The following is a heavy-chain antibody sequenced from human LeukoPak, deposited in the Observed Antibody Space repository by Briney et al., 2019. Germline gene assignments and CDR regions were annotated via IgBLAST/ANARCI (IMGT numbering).Heavy chain of an antibody. CDR1: GFIFSDYW. CDR2: INRDGTGT. CDR3: AKGQDFFDY. Sequence: GGSLRLSCAPSGFIFSDYWFHWVRQTPGQGLVWVAAINRDGTGTSHADSVRGRFTVSRDNAKNTLYLQLNSLRADDTAVYYCAKGQDFFDYWGQGTLVTVSS. J-gene: IGHJ4*02. V-gene: IGHV3-74*01.